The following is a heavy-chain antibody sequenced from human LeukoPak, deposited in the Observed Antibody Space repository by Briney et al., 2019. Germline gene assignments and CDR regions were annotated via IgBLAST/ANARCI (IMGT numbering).Heavy chain of an antibody. J-gene: IGHJ6*02. Sequence: SETLSLTCTVSGGSISSYYWSWIRQPPGKGLEWIGYIYYSGSTNYNPSLKSRVTISVDTSKNQFSLKLSSVTAADPAVYYCARAQLNLLVDFGRAVWGQGPTVPVPS. V-gene: IGHV4-59*01. CDR2: IYYSGST. CDR3: ARAQLNLLVDFGRAV. CDR1: GGSISSYY. D-gene: IGHD1-1*01.